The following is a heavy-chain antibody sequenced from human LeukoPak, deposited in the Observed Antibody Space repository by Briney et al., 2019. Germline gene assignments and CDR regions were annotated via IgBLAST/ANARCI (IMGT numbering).Heavy chain of an antibody. V-gene: IGHV3-20*04. Sequence: PGGSLRLSCAASGFTFSRHWMSWVRQAPGKGLEWVAGITWNRDNIGYGDSVKGRFTISRDNVKNVLYLQMNSLRPEDTALYYCAKDLSSAITSALVLDVWGQGTTV. CDR2: ITWNRDNI. J-gene: IGHJ6*02. D-gene: IGHD3-22*01. CDR3: AKDLSSAITSALVLDV. CDR1: GFTFSRHW.